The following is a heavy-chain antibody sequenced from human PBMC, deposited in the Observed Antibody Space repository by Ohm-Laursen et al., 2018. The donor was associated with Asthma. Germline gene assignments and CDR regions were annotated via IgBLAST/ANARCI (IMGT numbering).Heavy chain of an antibody. CDR1: GFTFSSYG. Sequence: SLRLSCAASGFTFSSYGLHWVRQAPGRGLEWVAAISYDGGNKYYAGSVKGRFTISRDNSKNTLYVQMNSLRAEDTAVYYCARGNLWDYDFWSGNFDYWGQGTLVTVSS. J-gene: IGHJ4*02. V-gene: IGHV3-30*03. CDR3: ARGNLWDYDFWSGNFDY. CDR2: ISYDGGNK. D-gene: IGHD3-3*01.